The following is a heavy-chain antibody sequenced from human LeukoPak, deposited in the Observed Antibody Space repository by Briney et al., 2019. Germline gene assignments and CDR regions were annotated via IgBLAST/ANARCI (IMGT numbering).Heavy chain of an antibody. D-gene: IGHD1-26*01. CDR3: AGGSGTYYPRS. J-gene: IGHJ4*02. CDR1: RFTFSSYE. V-gene: IGHV3-48*03. CDR2: ISSSGSTI. Sequence: PGGSLKLSCAASRFTFSSYEMNWVRQAPGKGLEWVSYISSSGSTIYYADSVKGRFTISRDNAKNSLYLQMNSLRAEDTAVYYCAGGSGTYYPRSWGQGTLVTVSS.